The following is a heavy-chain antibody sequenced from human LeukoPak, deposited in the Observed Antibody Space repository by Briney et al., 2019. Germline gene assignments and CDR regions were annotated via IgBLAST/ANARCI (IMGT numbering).Heavy chain of an antibody. CDR2: IYPDDSDT. V-gene: IGHV5-51*01. CDR1: GYSFTNYW. J-gene: IGHJ4*02. Sequence: GESLKISCEGSGYSFTNYWIGWVRQMPGKGLEWMGVIYPDDSDTRYSPSFQGQVTISADKTIGTAYLQWSSLKASDTAMYYCAIGGDSSTSCYRCFNYWGQGTLVTVSS. CDR3: AIGGDSSTSCYRCFNY. D-gene: IGHD2-2*01.